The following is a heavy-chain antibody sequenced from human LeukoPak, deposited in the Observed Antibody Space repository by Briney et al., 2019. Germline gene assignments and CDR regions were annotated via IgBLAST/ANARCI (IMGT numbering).Heavy chain of an antibody. V-gene: IGHV4-61*02. J-gene: IGHJ4*02. CDR2: IYTSGST. Sequence: SETLSLTCTVSGGSISSGSYYWSWIRQPAGKGLEWIGRIYTSGSTNYSPSVKSRVTISVDTSKNQFSLKLSSVTAADTAVYYCAREGYYYDSSGYYSPFDYWGQGTLVTVSS. D-gene: IGHD3-22*01. CDR1: GGSISSGSYY. CDR3: AREGYYYDSSGYYSPFDY.